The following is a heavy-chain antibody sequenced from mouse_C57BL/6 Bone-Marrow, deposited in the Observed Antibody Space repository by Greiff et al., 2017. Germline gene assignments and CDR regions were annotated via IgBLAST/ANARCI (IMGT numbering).Heavy chain of an antibody. CDR1: GFTFSDFY. Sequence: EVKLMESGGGLVQSGRSLRLSCATSGFTFSDFYMEWVGQAPGKGLEWIAASRNKANDYTTEYSASVKGRFIVSRDTSQSSLYLQMNALRAEDTAMYYCARDYLRAMDYWGQGTSVTVSS. CDR2: SRNKANDYTT. CDR3: ARDYLRAMDY. J-gene: IGHJ4*01. D-gene: IGHD1-1*01. V-gene: IGHV7-1*01.